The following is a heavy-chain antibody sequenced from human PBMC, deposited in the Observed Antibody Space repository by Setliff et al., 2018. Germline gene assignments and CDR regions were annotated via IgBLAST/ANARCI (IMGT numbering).Heavy chain of an antibody. J-gene: IGHJ4*02. CDR3: AKDVGLGSGWSYFDY. D-gene: IGHD6-19*01. Sequence: AGGSLRLSCAASGFTFSDHYMSWIRQAPGKGLEWVSYISSGSGTYTNYADSVKGRFTISRDNAKNSLYLQMNSLRADDTSVYFCAKDVGLGSGWSYFDYWGQGALVTAPQ. CDR1: GFTFSDHY. V-gene: IGHV3-11*06. CDR2: ISSGSGTYT.